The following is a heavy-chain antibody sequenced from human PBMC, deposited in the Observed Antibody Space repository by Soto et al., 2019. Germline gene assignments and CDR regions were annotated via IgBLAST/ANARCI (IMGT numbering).Heavy chain of an antibody. CDR1: GASISSNNW. D-gene: IGHD2-15*01. CDR3: AKDGSGHPYYSDN. CDR2: IYHSGTT. J-gene: IGHJ4*02. Sequence: QVQLQESGPGLVKPSGTLSLTCVVSGASISSNNWWSGVRQPPGKGLEWIGEIYHSGTTSNNPSLKSRVTMSVDKSKNQFSLKVTSVTAADTAVYFCAKDGSGHPYYSDNWGQGTLVTVSS. V-gene: IGHV4-4*02.